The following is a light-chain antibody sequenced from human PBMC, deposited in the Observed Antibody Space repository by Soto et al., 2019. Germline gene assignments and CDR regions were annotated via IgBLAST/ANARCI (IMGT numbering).Light chain of an antibody. CDR1: SSNIGAGYD. CDR2: GNS. V-gene: IGLV1-40*01. Sequence: QSVLTQPPSVSGAPGQRVTISCTGSSSNIGAGYDVHWYQQLPGTAPKLLIYGNSNRPSGVPDRFSGSKSGTSASLAITGLQAEDEVDYYCQSYDSSLFGYLFGTGTKFTVL. J-gene: IGLJ1*01. CDR3: QSYDSSLFGYL.